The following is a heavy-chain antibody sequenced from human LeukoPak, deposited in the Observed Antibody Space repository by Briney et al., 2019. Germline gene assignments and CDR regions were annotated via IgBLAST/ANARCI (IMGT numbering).Heavy chain of an antibody. J-gene: IGHJ5*02. D-gene: IGHD6-19*01. CDR1: GFTFDDYG. CDR3: AKDSSGWPEGDCFAP. V-gene: IGHV3-20*04. Sequence: PGGSLRLSCAASGFTFDDYGMSWVPQAPGKGLEWVSGINWNGGSTGYADSVKGRFTTSRDNSKNTLYLQMNSLRAEDTAVYYCAKDSSGWPEGDCFAPWTRGTLVTVSS. CDR2: INWNGGST.